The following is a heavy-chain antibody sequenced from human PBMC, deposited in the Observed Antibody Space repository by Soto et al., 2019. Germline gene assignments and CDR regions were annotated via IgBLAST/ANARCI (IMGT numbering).Heavy chain of an antibody. J-gene: IGHJ4*02. D-gene: IGHD3-22*01. CDR1: GFTFSSYE. Sequence: EVQRVESGGGLVQPRGSLRLSCAASGFTFSSYEMNWVRQAPGKGLEWVSYISTSGNTIHYADSVKGRFTISRDNAKNSLYLQMNSLRAEDTAVYYCARDIDYYDSSGYQDYWGQGALVTVSS. CDR2: ISTSGNTI. V-gene: IGHV3-48*03. CDR3: ARDIDYYDSSGYQDY.